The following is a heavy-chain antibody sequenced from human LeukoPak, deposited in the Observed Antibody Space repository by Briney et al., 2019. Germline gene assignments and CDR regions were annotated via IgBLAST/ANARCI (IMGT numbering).Heavy chain of an antibody. CDR2: INHSGST. Sequence: SETLSLTCAVYGGSFSGYYWSWIRQPPGKGLEWTGEINHSGSTNYNPSLKSRVTISVDTSKNQFSLKLSSVTAADTAVYYCARYNVDTAMVYFDYWGQGTLVTVSS. CDR3: ARYNVDTAMVYFDY. V-gene: IGHV4-34*01. CDR1: GGSFSGYY. J-gene: IGHJ4*02. D-gene: IGHD5-18*01.